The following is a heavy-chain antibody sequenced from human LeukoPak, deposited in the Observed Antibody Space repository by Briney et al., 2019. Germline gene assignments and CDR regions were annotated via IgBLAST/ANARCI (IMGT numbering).Heavy chain of an antibody. CDR3: ARSLDTSYALYYYYYGMDV. Sequence: SETLSLTCTDSGGSISSGGYYWSWIRQHPGKGLEWIGYIYYSGSTYYNPSLKSRVTISVDTSKNQFSLKLSSVTAADTAVYYCARSLDTSYALYYYYYGMDVWGQGTTVTVSS. CDR1: GGSISSGGYY. V-gene: IGHV4-31*03. J-gene: IGHJ6*02. D-gene: IGHD2-2*01. CDR2: IYYSGST.